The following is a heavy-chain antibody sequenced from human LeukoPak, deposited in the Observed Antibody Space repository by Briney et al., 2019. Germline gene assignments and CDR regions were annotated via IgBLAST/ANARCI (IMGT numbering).Heavy chain of an antibody. J-gene: IGHJ4*02. CDR2: IAHDGSNK. CDR1: GFTFSSYS. CDR3: AKDHGCDFGDYFDY. Sequence: GGSLRLSCAASGFTFSSYSMNWVRQAPGKGLEWVAAIAHDGSNKYHADSVKGRFTISRDNSKTTVYMQMNSLRAEDTAVYYCAKDHGCDFGDYFDYWGQGILVTVSS. V-gene: IGHV3-30*18. D-gene: IGHD5-12*01.